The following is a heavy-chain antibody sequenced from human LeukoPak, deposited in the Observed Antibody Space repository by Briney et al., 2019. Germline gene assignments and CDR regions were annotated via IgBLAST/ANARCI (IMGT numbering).Heavy chain of an antibody. CDR2: ISYIGST. Sequence: SETLSLTCAVYGGSFSGYYWSWIRQPPGKGLEWIGYISYIGSTNYNPSLKSRVTISIDTSKNQFSLKLTSVTAADTAVYYCARDLVTVTKGFDIWGQGTMVSVSS. CDR1: GGSFSGYY. CDR3: ARDLVTVTKGFDI. D-gene: IGHD4-17*01. V-gene: IGHV4-59*01. J-gene: IGHJ3*02.